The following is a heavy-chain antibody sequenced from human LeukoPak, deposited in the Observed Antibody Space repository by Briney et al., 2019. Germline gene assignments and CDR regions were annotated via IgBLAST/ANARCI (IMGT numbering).Heavy chain of an antibody. CDR1: GYSFSNYW. CDR3: ARGGSYRYGSSDY. D-gene: IGHD5-18*01. V-gene: IGHV5-51*01. Sequence: GESLKISCKGSGYSFSNYWIGWVRQMPRKGLEWMGIIHPGDSGTRYSPSFQGQVTMSVDESITTDYLQWNSLRASDSAIYYCARGGSYRYGSSDYWGQGTLVTVSS. J-gene: IGHJ4*02. CDR2: IHPGDSGT.